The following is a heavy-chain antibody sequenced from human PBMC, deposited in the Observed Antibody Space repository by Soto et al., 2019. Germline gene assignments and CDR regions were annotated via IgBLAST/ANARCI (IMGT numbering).Heavy chain of an antibody. CDR3: GRLYDFWSGYYPEPGGYSSYSMDV. CDR2: IYYSGST. CDR1: GGSISSYY. J-gene: IGHJ6*03. D-gene: IGHD3-3*01. V-gene: IGHV4-59*01. Sequence: SETLSLTCTVSGGSISSYYWSWIRQPPGKGLEWIGYIYYSGSTNYNPSLKSRVTISVDTSKNQFSLKLSSVTAADTAVYYCGRLYDFWSGYYPEPGGYSSYSMDVWAKGPRSPSP.